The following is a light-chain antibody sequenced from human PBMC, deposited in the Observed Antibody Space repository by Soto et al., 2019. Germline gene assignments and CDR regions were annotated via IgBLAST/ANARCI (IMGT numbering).Light chain of an antibody. V-gene: IGLV2-8*01. Sequence: QSALTQPPSASGSPGQSVTISCTGTSSDVGGYNYVSWYQQHPGKAPKLMISEVSKRPSGVPVRFSGSKSGNTASLTVSGLQDEDEADYYCSSFAGNNNVVFGGGTKLTVL. CDR3: SSFAGNNNVV. J-gene: IGLJ2*01. CDR2: EVS. CDR1: SSDVGGYNY.